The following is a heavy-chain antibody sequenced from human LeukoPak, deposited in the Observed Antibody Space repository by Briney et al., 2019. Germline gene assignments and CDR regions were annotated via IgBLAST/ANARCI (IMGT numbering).Heavy chain of an antibody. Sequence: SETLSLTCTVSGRSMSSGDYYWSWIRQPPGKGLEWIGYIYYSGSTYYNPSLKSRVTISVDTSKNQFSLKLSSVTAADTAVYYCARVRRYCSSTSCYNFDYWGQGSLVTVSS. J-gene: IGHJ4*02. CDR1: GRSMSSGDYY. V-gene: IGHV4-30-4*01. D-gene: IGHD2-2*02. CDR3: ARVRRYCSSTSCYNFDY. CDR2: IYYSGST.